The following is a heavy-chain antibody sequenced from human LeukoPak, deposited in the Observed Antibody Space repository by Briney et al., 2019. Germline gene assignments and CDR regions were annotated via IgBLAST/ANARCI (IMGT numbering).Heavy chain of an antibody. CDR1: GYTFTSYD. CDR3: ARNIAASGDDDY. D-gene: IGHD6-6*01. Sequence: ASLKVSCKASGYTFTSYDINWVRQATGQGPEWMGWMNPNSGNTGYAQKFQGRVTMTRNTSISTAYMELSSLRSEDTAVYYCARNIAASGDDDYWGQGTLVTVSS. V-gene: IGHV1-8*01. J-gene: IGHJ4*02. CDR2: MNPNSGNT.